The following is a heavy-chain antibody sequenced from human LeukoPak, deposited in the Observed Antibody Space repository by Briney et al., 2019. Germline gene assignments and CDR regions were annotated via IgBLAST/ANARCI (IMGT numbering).Heavy chain of an antibody. J-gene: IGHJ3*02. CDR2: ISWNSGSI. V-gene: IGHV3-9*01. Sequence: PGGSLRLSCAASGFTFDDYAMHWVRQAPGKGLEWVSGISWNSGSIGYADSVKGRFTISRDNAKNSLYLQMNSLRAEDTAVYYCAKAMYYYDSSGYSDAFDIWGQGTMVTVSS. D-gene: IGHD3-22*01. CDR1: GFTFDDYA. CDR3: AKAMYYYDSSGYSDAFDI.